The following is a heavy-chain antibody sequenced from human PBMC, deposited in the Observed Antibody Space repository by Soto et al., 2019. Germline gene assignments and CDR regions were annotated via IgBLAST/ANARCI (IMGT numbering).Heavy chain of an antibody. Sequence: QVQLVESGRGVVQPGRSLRLSCAGSGFTFSAYGMDWVRQAPGKGLEWVAVISYDGSNKYYVDSVKGRFTISRDNSKNTLYLQMNSLRAEDTAVYYCAKDRMGAGVRGYFDYWGQGTLVTVSS. D-gene: IGHD3-10*01. J-gene: IGHJ4*02. V-gene: IGHV3-30*18. CDR1: GFTFSAYG. CDR3: AKDRMGAGVRGYFDY. CDR2: ISYDGSNK.